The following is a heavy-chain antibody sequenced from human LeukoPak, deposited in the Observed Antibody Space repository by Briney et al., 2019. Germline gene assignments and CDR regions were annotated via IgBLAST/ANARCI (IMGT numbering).Heavy chain of an antibody. Sequence: PGGSLRLSCAASGFTFSSYAMHWVRQAPGKGLEWVAVISYDGSNKYYADSVKGRFTISRDNSKNTLYLQMNSLRAEDTAVYYCARVVQQQLAADYWGQGTLVTVSS. V-gene: IGHV3-30*01. CDR1: GFTFSSYA. CDR2: ISYDGSNK. D-gene: IGHD6-13*01. CDR3: ARVVQQQLAADY. J-gene: IGHJ4*02.